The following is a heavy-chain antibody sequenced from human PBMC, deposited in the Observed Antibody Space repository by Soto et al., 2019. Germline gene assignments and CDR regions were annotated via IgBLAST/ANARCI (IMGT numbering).Heavy chain of an antibody. CDR2: ISSSGSTI. J-gene: IGHJ6*02. CDR3: ARDNYYDGSGYYYDYYGMDV. Sequence: GGSLRLSCAASGFTFSDYYMSWIRQAPGKGLEWVSYISSSGSTIYYADSVKGRFTISRDNAKNSLYLQMNSLRAEDSAVYYCARDNYYDGSGYYYDYYGMDVWGQGTTVTVSS. D-gene: IGHD3-22*01. CDR1: GFTFSDYY. V-gene: IGHV3-11*01.